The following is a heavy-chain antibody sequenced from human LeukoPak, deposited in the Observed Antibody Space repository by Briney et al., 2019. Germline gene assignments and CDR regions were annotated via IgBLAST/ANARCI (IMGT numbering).Heavy chain of an antibody. CDR1: GGSISSSSYY. CDR2: IYCSGST. V-gene: IGHV4-39*01. CDR3: ARHFRQVGRSSSYFDY. D-gene: IGHD1-26*01. J-gene: IGHJ4*02. Sequence: SETLSLTCTVSGGSISSSSYYWGWIRQPPGKGLEWIGSIYCSGSTYYNPPLKSRVTISVDTSKKQFSLKLTSVTAADTAVYYCARHFRQVGRSSSYFDYWGQGTQVTVSS.